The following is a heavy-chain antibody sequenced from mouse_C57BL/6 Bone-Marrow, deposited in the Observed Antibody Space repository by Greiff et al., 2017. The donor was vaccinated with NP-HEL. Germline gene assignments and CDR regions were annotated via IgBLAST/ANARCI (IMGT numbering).Heavy chain of an antibody. J-gene: IGHJ4*01. CDR3: TTCGISPYAIDY. D-gene: IGHD1-1*01. CDR1: GFNIKDDY. Sequence: VQLKESGAELVRPGASVKLSCTVSGFNIKDDYMHWVKQRPEQGLEWIGWIDPENGDTEYASKFQGTATITADTSSNTAYLQLSSLTSEDTAVYYCTTCGISPYAIDYWGQGTSVTVSA. V-gene: IGHV14-4*01. CDR2: IDPENGDT.